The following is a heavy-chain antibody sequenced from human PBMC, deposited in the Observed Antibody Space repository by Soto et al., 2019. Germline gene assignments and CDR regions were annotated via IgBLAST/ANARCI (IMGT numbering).Heavy chain of an antibody. CDR2: INPSGGST. CDR3: ARDGSRGYSGYELDP. D-gene: IGHD5-12*01. CDR1: GYTFTSYY. V-gene: IGHV1-46*01. Sequence: ASVKVSCKASGYTFTSYYMHWVRQAPGQGLEWMGVINPSGGSTDYAQEFQGRVTMTRDTSTTTVYMELSSLRSEDTAIYFCARDGSRGYSGYELDPWGQGTLVTVSS. J-gene: IGHJ5*02.